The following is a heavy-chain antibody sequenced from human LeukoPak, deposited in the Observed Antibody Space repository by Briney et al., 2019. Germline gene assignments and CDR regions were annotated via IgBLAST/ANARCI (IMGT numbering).Heavy chain of an antibody. Sequence: PGGSLRLSCAVSGFTFSSYGMHWVRQAPGKGLEWVAFIRYDGSNKYYADSVKGRFTISRDNSKNTLYLQMNSLRAEDTAVYYCAKGRIVGATTDYWGQGTLVTVSS. J-gene: IGHJ4*02. CDR2: IRYDGSNK. V-gene: IGHV3-30*02. D-gene: IGHD1-26*01. CDR1: GFTFSSYG. CDR3: AKGRIVGATTDY.